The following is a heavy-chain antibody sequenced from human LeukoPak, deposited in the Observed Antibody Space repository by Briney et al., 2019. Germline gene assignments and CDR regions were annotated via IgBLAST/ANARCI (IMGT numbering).Heavy chain of an antibody. CDR2: ISPYNGNS. CDR1: GYSFISYG. D-gene: IGHD3-22*01. J-gene: IGHJ5*02. CDR3: ARGPAVVNWFDP. V-gene: IGHV1-18*01. Sequence: ASVKVSFKASGYSFISYGISWVRQAPGQGLEWMGWISPYNGNSKYTDKVQGRVTMTTDTSTSTAYMELRSLRSDDTAVYYCARGPAVVNWFDPWGQGSLVTVSS.